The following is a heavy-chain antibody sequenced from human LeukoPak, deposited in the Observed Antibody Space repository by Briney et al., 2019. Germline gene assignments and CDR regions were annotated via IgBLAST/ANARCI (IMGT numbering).Heavy chain of an antibody. V-gene: IGHV3-23*01. CDR1: GFTFSSYA. CDR3: AKDIGPDYGDYLDY. D-gene: IGHD4-17*01. CDR2: ISGSGAYT. J-gene: IGHJ4*02. Sequence: PGGSLRLYCAAPGFTFSSYAMAWVRQAPGKGLEWVSAISGSGAYTYYADSVKGRFAISRDSSKNTLYLQMNSLRAEDTAIYYCAKDIGPDYGDYLDYWGQGTLVTVSS.